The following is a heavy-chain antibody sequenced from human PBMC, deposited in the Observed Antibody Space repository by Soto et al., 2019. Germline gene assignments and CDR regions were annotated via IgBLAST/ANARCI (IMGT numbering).Heavy chain of an antibody. CDR2: MNPNSGNT. Sequence: ASVKVSCKASGYTFTSYDINWVRQATGQGLEWMGWMNPNSGNTGYAQKFQGRVTMTRNTSISTAYMELSSLRSEDTAVYYCAKVLRDSSSWASDAFDIWGQGTTVPVSS. V-gene: IGHV1-8*01. D-gene: IGHD6-13*01. J-gene: IGHJ3*02. CDR3: AKVLRDSSSWASDAFDI. CDR1: GYTFTSYD.